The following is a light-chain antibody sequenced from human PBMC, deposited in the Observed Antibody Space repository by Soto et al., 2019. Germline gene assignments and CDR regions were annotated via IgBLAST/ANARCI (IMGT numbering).Light chain of an antibody. CDR1: SSDIGAYNY. J-gene: IGLJ3*02. CDR3: SSYTSSDSWV. V-gene: IGLV2-14*01. Sequence: QSVLTQPASVSGSPGQSITISCTGTSSDIGAYNYVSWYQQHPGKAPKFMIYDVSNRPSGVSSRFSGSKSGNTASLTISGLQAEDEADYYCSSYTSSDSWVFGGGTKLIVL. CDR2: DVS.